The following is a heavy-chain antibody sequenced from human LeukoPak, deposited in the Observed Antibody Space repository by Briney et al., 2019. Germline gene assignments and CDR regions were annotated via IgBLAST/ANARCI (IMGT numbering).Heavy chain of an antibody. CDR1: GYTFTSYG. CDR3: ARDRSRVAVAGLGAY. CDR2: ISAYNGNT. J-gene: IGHJ4*02. V-gene: IGHV1-18*04. D-gene: IGHD6-19*01. Sequence: ASVTVSCKASGYTFTSYGISWVRQAPGQGLKWMGWISAYNGNTNYAQKLQGRVTMTTDTSTSTAYMELRSLRSDDTAVYYCARDRSRVAVAGLGAYWGQGTLVTVSS.